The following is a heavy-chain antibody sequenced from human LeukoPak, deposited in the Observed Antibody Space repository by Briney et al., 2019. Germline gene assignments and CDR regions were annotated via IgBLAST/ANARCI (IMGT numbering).Heavy chain of an antibody. CDR1: GFTFSSYG. V-gene: IGHV3-23*01. D-gene: IGHD2-2*01. Sequence: GGSLRLSCAASGFTFSSYGMSWVRQAPGKGLEWVSAISGSGGSTYYADSVKGRFTISRDNSKNTLYLQMNSLRAEDTAVYYCAKDPAYCSSTSCSYYWGQGTLVTVSS. CDR3: AKDPAYCSSTSCSYY. CDR2: ISGSGGST. J-gene: IGHJ4*02.